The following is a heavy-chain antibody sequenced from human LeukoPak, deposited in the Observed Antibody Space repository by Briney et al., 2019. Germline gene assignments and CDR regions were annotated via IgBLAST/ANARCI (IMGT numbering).Heavy chain of an antibody. CDR1: GFTFDDYA. Sequence: GTSLRLSCAASGFTFDDYAMHWVRHAPGKGLEWVSLISGDGGSTYYADTVKGRSTISRDNSKNSLYLQMNSLRTEDTALYYCAKDISTYCSGGSCDLYYFDYWGQGTLVTVSS. CDR2: ISGDGGST. V-gene: IGHV3-43*02. D-gene: IGHD2-15*01. CDR3: AKDISTYCSGGSCDLYYFDY. J-gene: IGHJ4*02.